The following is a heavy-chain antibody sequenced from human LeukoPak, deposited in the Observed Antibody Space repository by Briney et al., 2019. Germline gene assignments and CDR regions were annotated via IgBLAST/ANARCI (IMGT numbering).Heavy chain of an antibody. CDR1: GGSISSSNW. D-gene: IGHD3-22*01. Sequence: PSGTLSLTCAVSGGSISSSNWWSWVRQPPGKGLEWIGEIYHSGSTNYNPSLKSRVTISVDKSKNQFSLKLSSVTAADTAVYYCARGLSGYYQRGTYYFDYWGQGTLVIVSS. CDR3: ARGLSGYYQRGTYYFDY. V-gene: IGHV4-4*02. CDR2: IYHSGST. J-gene: IGHJ4*02.